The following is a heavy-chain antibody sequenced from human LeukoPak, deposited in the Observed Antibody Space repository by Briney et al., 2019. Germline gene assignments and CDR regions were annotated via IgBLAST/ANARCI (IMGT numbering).Heavy chain of an antibody. CDR1: GGSFSGYY. CDR2: INHSGST. J-gene: IGHJ3*02. D-gene: IGHD2-15*01. Sequence: SETLSLTCAVYGGSFSGYYWSWIRQPPGKGLEWIGEINHSGSTNYNPSLKSRVTISVDTSKNQFSLKLSSVTAADTAVYYCARSDIVVVEAATDAFDIWGQGTMVTVSS. CDR3: ARSDIVVVEAATDAFDI. V-gene: IGHV4-34*01.